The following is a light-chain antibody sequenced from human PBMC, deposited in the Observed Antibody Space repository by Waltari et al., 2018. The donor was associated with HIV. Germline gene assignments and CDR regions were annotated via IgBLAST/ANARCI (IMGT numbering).Light chain of an antibody. Sequence: QSALTHPPSVSGSLGQSVTISCTGTSSDIGAYNRVSWYQKSPGTAPKRRIYEVTHRPSGVPVRLAGSKSGNTASLTISGLQADDEADYYCSSDTTSSTWVFGGGTKLTVL. CDR2: EVT. CDR3: SSDTTSSTWV. V-gene: IGLV2-18*02. CDR1: SSDIGAYNR. J-gene: IGLJ3*02.